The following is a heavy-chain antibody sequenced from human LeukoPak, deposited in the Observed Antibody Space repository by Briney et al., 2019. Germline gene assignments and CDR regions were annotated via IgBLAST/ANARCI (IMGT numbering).Heavy chain of an antibody. J-gene: IGHJ3*02. Sequence: ASVKVSCKASGYTFTGYYMHWVRQAPGQGLEWMGWINPNSGGTNSAQKFQGRVTMTRDTSISTAYMELSRLRSDDTAVYFCARGPYSYDSSGAFDIWGQGTMVTVSS. V-gene: IGHV1-2*02. CDR3: ARGPYSYDSSGAFDI. CDR1: GYTFTGYY. D-gene: IGHD3-22*01. CDR2: INPNSGGT.